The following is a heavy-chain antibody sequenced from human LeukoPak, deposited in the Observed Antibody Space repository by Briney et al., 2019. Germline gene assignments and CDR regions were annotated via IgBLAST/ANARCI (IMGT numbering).Heavy chain of an antibody. CDR2: MNPNSGNT. CDR3: ARDRSCYTFDY. J-gene: IGHJ4*02. Sequence: GASVKVSCKASGYTLTSYDINWVRQATGQGLEWMGWMNPNSGNTGYAQKFQGRVTITRNTSISTAYMELSSLRSEDTAVYYCARDRSCYTFDYWGGGTLVTVSS. D-gene: IGHD3-22*01. V-gene: IGHV1-8*03. CDR1: GYTLTSYD.